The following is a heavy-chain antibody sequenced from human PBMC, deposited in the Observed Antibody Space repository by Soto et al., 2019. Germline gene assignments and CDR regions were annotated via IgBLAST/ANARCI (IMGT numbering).Heavy chain of an antibody. D-gene: IGHD5-12*01. CDR2: ISAYNGNT. CDR1: GYTFTSYG. V-gene: IGHV1-18*01. CDR3: ARGISSGYDQDPFDI. Sequence: ASVKVSCKASGYTFTSYGISWVRQAPGQGLEWMGWISAYNGNTNYAQKLQGRVTMTTDTSTSTAYMELRSLRSDDTAVYYCARGISSGYDQDPFDIWGQGTMVTVSS. J-gene: IGHJ3*02.